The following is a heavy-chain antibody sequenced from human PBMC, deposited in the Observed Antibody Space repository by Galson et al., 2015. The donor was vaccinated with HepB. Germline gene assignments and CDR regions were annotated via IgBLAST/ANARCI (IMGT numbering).Heavy chain of an antibody. D-gene: IGHD3-3*01. J-gene: IGHJ4*02. V-gene: IGHV3-23*01. CDR1: GFTFSSYA. CDR3: AKSLKTRHYDFGSGPSDYLDY. CDR2: ISGSGGST. Sequence: SLRLSCAASGFTFSSYAMSWVRQAPGKGLEWVSAISGSGGSTYYADSVKGRFTISRDNSKNTLYLQMNSLRAEDTAVYYCAKSLKTRHYDFGSGPSDYLDYWGQGPLVTVSS.